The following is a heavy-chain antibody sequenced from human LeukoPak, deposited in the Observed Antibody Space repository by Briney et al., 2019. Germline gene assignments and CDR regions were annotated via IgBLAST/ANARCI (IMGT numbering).Heavy chain of an antibody. D-gene: IGHD2-2*02. CDR3: AKADANTRYVFRDY. J-gene: IGHJ4*02. CDR2: ISGGDDIT. V-gene: IGHV3-23*01. Sequence: GGSLRLSCAASGFTFSSYAMNWVRQAPGKGLEWVSTISGGDDITYYADSVKGRFTISRDNSKNTLYLQMNSLRAEDTAVYYCAKADANTRYVFRDYWGQGTLVTVSS. CDR1: GFTFSSYA.